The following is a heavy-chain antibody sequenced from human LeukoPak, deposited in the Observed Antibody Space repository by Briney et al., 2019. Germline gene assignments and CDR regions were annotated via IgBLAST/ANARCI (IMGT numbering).Heavy chain of an antibody. CDR3: AIGIAARRTSTAPYYYYGMDV. V-gene: IGHV4-39*07. D-gene: IGHD6-6*01. CDR1: GGSISSGDYY. J-gene: IGHJ6*02. Sequence: PSETLSLTCTVSGGSISSGDYYWSWIRQPPGKGLEWIGEINHSGSTNYNPSLKSRVTISVDTSKNQFSLKLSSVTAADTAVYYCAIGIAARRTSTAPYYYYGMDVWGQGTTVTVSS. CDR2: INHSGST.